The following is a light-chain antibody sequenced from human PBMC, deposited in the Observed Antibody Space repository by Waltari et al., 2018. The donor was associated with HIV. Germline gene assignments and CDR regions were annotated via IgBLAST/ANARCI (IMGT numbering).Light chain of an antibody. CDR1: KLGDKY. CDR3: QAWDSSTGV. Sequence: SYELTQPPSVSVSPGQTAIITCSGDKLGDKYVCWYQQKPGQSPMLLIYQDSRRPSGIPGLFSVSNSGNTATLTISGTRAIDEADYYCQAWDSSTGVFGTGTKVTVL. V-gene: IGLV3-1*01. CDR2: QDS. J-gene: IGLJ1*01.